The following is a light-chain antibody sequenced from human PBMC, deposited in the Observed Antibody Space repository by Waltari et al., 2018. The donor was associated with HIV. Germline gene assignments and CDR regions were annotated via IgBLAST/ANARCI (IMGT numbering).Light chain of an antibody. Sequence: QSALTQPASVSGSPGQSITIPCTGTRDNIGTYNLVSWYHVRPGMAPPLLIFDGTVRPSWFSNRLSGSKSANAAALTISSLQSEDEADDFCCSYAGRSTYVFGGGTTVTVL. CDR3: CSYAGRSTYV. CDR2: DGT. V-gene: IGLV2-23*01. CDR1: RDNIGTYNL. J-gene: IGLJ1*01.